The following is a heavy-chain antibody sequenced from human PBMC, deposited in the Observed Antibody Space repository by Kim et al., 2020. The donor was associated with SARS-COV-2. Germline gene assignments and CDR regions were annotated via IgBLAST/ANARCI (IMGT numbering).Heavy chain of an antibody. D-gene: IGHD1-1*01. J-gene: IGHJ4*01. Sequence: GGSLRLSCAASGFTFSRYNMNWVRQAPGKGLEWVSSISTGSSYIFYADSVKGRFTISRDNAKNSLFLQLNNLRAEDTAVYYCARRGTGNFFDSWGHGTL. CDR1: GFTFSRYN. V-gene: IGHV3-21*01. CDR3: ARRGTGNFFDS. CDR2: ISTGSSYI.